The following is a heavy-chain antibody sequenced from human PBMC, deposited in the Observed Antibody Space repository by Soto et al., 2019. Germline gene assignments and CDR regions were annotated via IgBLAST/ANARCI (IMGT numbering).Heavy chain of an antibody. CDR3: ARALWFFELSVYYYYGMDV. V-gene: IGHV1-18*04. Sequence: ASVKVSCKASGYTFTSYGISWVRQAPGQGLEWMGWISAYNGNTNYAQKLQGRVTMTTDTSTSTAYMELRSLRSDDTAVYYCARALWFFELSVYYYYGMDVRGQRTTVTVS. CDR1: GYTFTSYG. CDR2: ISAYNGNT. J-gene: IGHJ6*02. D-gene: IGHD3-10*01.